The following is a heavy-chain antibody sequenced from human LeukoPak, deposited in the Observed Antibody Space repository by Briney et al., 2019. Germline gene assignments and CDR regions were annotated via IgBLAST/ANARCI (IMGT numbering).Heavy chain of an antibody. J-gene: IGHJ4*02. D-gene: IGHD3-3*01. CDR3: ARVGLGRYDFWSGYPDRAFDY. CDR1: GGSIRSSSYY. Sequence: SETLSLTCTVSGGSIRSSSYYWGWIRQPPGKGLEWIGSIHYSGSTYYNPSLKSRVTISVDTSKNQFSLKLSSVTAADTAVYYCARVGLGRYDFWSGYPDRAFDYWGQGTLVTVSS. V-gene: IGHV4-39*07. CDR2: IHYSGST.